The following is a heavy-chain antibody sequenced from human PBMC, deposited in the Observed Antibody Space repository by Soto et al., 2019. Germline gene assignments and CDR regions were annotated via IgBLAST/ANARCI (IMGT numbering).Heavy chain of an antibody. CDR2: TYYRSKWYN. J-gene: IGHJ2*01. D-gene: IGHD7-27*01. CDR1: GDSVSSNSAA. CDR3: ARDSVGPTLGNWGFPFSWYFDL. V-gene: IGHV6-1*01. Sequence: QVQLQQSGPGLVKPSQTLSLTCAISGDSVSSNSAAWNWIRQSPSRGLEWLGRTYYRSKWYNDYALSVNRRFTIHPDTSKNQFSLQLNSVTPEDTAVYYCARDSVGPTLGNWGFPFSWYFDLWGRGTLVTVSS.